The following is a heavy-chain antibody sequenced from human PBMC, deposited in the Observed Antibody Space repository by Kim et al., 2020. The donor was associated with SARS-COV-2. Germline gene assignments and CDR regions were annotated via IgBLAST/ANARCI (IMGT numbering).Heavy chain of an antibody. CDR1: GGTFSSYA. Sequence: SVKVSCKASGGTFSSYAISWVRQAPGQGLEWMGGIIPIFGTANYAQKFQGRVTITADESTSTAYMELSSLRSEDTAVYYCARVAPYCSSTSCYMDVWGQGTTVTVSS. CDR3: ARVAPYCSSTSCYMDV. J-gene: IGHJ6*02. D-gene: IGHD2-2*01. V-gene: IGHV1-69*13. CDR2: IIPIFGTA.